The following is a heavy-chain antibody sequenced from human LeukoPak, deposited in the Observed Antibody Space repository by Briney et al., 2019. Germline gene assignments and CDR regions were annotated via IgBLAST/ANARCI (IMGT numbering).Heavy chain of an antibody. V-gene: IGHV3-48*04. J-gene: IGHJ4*02. Sequence: GGSLRLSCAASGFTFSSYSLNWVRQAPGKGLEWVSFISSSRITIYYADSVEGRFTISRDNAEKSLYLQMNSLRAEDTAVYYCARDRGGSYSAIDYWGQGTLVTVSS. D-gene: IGHD2-15*01. CDR3: ARDRGGSYSAIDY. CDR2: ISSSRITI. CDR1: GFTFSSYS.